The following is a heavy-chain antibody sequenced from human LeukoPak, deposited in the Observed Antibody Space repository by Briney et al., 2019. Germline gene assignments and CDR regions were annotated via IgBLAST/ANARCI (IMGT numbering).Heavy chain of an antibody. CDR2: IRYDGSNK. Sequence: PGGSLRLSCAASGFTFSSYGMHWVRQAPGQGLEWVAFIRYDGSNKYYADSVKGRFTISRDNSKNTLYLQMNSLRAEDTAVYYCAKVLVDYGDYVLGLGYWGQGTLVTVSS. J-gene: IGHJ4*02. CDR3: AKVLVDYGDYVLGLGY. V-gene: IGHV3-30*02. D-gene: IGHD4-17*01. CDR1: GFTFSSYG.